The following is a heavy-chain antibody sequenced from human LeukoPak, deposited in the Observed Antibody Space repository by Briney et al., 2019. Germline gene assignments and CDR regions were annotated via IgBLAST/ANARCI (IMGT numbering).Heavy chain of an antibody. V-gene: IGHV3-23*01. J-gene: IGHJ4*02. Sequence: GGSLRLSCAASGFTFSNYAMSWVRQAPGKGLEWVSTISGNGGSTYYADSVKGRFTISRDNSKNTLFLQMNSLRAEDTAVYYCALAVAGNYWGQGTLVIVSS. CDR1: GFTFSNYA. CDR2: ISGNGGST. D-gene: IGHD6-19*01. CDR3: ALAVAGNY.